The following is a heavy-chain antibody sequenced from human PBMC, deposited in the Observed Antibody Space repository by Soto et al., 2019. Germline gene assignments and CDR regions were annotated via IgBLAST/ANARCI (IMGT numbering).Heavy chain of an antibody. CDR1: GYTFTSYD. CDR3: ARGPARRWLQLGWFEP. J-gene: IGHJ5*02. CDR2: MNPNSGNT. V-gene: IGHV1-8*01. Sequence: QVQLVQSGAEVKKPGASVKVSCKASGYTFTSYDINWVRQATGQGLEWMGWMNPNSGNTGYAKKFQGRVTMTRNTXINXAYRGLSSMRSEDTAVYYRARGPARRWLQLGWFEPWGQGTLVTVSS. D-gene: IGHD5-12*01.